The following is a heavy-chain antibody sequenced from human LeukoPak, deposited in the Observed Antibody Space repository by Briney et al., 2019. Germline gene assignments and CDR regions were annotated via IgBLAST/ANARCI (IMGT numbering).Heavy chain of an antibody. CDR1: GGSFSGYY. CDR3: ARGKPTPADDAFDI. J-gene: IGHJ3*02. CDR2: INHSGST. Sequence: SETLSLTCAVYGGSFSGYYWSWIRQPPGKGLEWIGEINHSGSTNYNPSLKSRVTISVDMSKNQFSLKLSSVTAADTAVYYCARGKPTPADDAFDIWGQGTMVTVSS. V-gene: IGHV4-34*01.